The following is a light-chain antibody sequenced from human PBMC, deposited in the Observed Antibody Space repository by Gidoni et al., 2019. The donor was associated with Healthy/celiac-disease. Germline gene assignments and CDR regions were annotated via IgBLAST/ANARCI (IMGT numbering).Light chain of an antibody. Sequence: IVLTQSPATLSLSPGGRATLTCRASQSVSSYLAWYQQNPGQAPRLLIYDASNRATGIPARFSGSVSGTDFTLTISSLEPEDFAVYYCQQRGFGPGTKVDIK. J-gene: IGKJ3*01. V-gene: IGKV3-11*01. CDR2: DAS. CDR1: QSVSSY. CDR3: QQRG.